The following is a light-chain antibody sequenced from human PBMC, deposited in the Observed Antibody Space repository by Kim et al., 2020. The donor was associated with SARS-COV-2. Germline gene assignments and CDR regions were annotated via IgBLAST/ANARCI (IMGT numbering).Light chain of an antibody. CDR2: DAS. CDR3: QHYESLPTYT. J-gene: IGKJ2*01. Sequence: DIQMTQSPSSLSASVGDRVTITCQASQDISNHLNWYQRKPGQAPKVLIYDASNLDTGVPSRFSGSGSGTHFTITISSLQPEDAATYFCQHYESLPTYTFGQGTKLEI. CDR1: QDISNH. V-gene: IGKV1-33*01.